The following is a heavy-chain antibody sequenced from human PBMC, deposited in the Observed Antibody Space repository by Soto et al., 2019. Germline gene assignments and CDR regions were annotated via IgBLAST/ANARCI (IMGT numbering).Heavy chain of an antibody. J-gene: IGHJ3*02. D-gene: IGHD5-18*01. CDR1: GGSYSIDRYY. V-gene: IGHV4-31*03. Sequence: PSETLSLTCTVSGGSYSIDRYYWNWIRQHPGKGLEWIGYIYYTGSAYYNPSLKSRVTISLDTSKNQFSLKLNSVTAADTAMYYCARSGYIYGSNAFDIWGRGTLVTVSS. CDR3: ARSGYIYGSNAFDI. CDR2: IYYTGSA.